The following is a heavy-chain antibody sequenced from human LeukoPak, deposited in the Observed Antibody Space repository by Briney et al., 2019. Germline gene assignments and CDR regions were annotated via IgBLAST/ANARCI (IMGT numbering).Heavy chain of an antibody. Sequence: ASVKVSCKASGYTFTSYGISWVRQAPGQGLEWMGWISAYNGNTNYAQKLQGRVTMTTDTSTSTAYMELRSLRSDDTAVYYCARDQDIVVVPAAYYMDVWGKGTTVTVSS. D-gene: IGHD2-2*01. V-gene: IGHV1-18*01. J-gene: IGHJ6*03. CDR2: ISAYNGNT. CDR3: ARDQDIVVVPAAYYMDV. CDR1: GYTFTSYG.